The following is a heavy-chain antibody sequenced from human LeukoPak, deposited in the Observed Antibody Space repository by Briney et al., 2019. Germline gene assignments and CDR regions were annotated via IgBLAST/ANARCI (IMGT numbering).Heavy chain of an antibody. Sequence: QSGGSLRLSCAASGFTFSSYWMHWVRQAPGKGLEWVSGISWNSGSIDYADSVKGRFTISRDNAKNSLYMQMNSLRAEDTAFYYCAKDSGSGNPKYYGMDVWGQGTTVTVSS. CDR2: ISWNSGSI. J-gene: IGHJ6*02. D-gene: IGHD3-10*01. CDR1: GFTFSSYW. CDR3: AKDSGSGNPKYYGMDV. V-gene: IGHV3-9*01.